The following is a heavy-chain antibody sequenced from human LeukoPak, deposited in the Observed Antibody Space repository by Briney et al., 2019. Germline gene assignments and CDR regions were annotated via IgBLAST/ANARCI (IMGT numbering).Heavy chain of an antibody. V-gene: IGHV3-30*18. CDR1: GFTFSSYG. D-gene: IGHD3-10*01. Sequence: GRSLRLSCAASGFTFSSYGMRWVRQAPGKGLEWVAVISYDGSNKYYADSVKGRFTISRDNSKNTLYLQMNSLRAEDTAVYYCAKDLGFGELFIYGMDVWGQGTTVTVFS. CDR3: AKDLGFGELFIYGMDV. CDR2: ISYDGSNK. J-gene: IGHJ6*02.